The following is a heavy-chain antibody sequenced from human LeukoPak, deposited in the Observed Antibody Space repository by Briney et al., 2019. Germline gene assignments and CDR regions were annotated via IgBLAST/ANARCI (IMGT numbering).Heavy chain of an antibody. D-gene: IGHD1-26*01. CDR3: AKDRTVGASYWYFDL. CDR2: FSASSAYT. CDR1: GFIFSSYA. Sequence: GGSLRLSCAASGFIFSSYAMSWVRQAPGKGQEWVSTFSASSAYTYYADSVKGRFTISRDDSKNTLYLQMNSLRAEDTAIYYCAKDRTVGASYWYFDLWGRGTLVTVSS. V-gene: IGHV3-23*01. J-gene: IGHJ2*01.